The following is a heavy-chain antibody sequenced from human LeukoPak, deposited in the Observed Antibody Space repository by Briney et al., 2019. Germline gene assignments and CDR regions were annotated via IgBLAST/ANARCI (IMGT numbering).Heavy chain of an antibody. CDR3: ARGRYSSSWYLVGNWFDP. CDR2: IIPNFGTA. D-gene: IGHD6-13*01. CDR1: GGTFSSYA. J-gene: IGHJ5*02. V-gene: IGHV1-69*05. Sequence: PGSSVKVSCKASGGTFSSYAISWVRQAPGQGLEWMGRIIPNFGTANYAQKFQGRVTITTDESTSTAYMELSSLRSEDTAVYYCARGRYSSSWYLVGNWFDPWGQGTLVTVSS.